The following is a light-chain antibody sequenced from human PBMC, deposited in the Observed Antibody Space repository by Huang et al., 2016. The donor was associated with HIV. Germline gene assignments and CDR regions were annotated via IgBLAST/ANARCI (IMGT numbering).Light chain of an antibody. J-gene: IGKJ4*01. Sequence: EIVMTQSPATLSVSPGERATLSCRASQSVSTYLAWYQQKTGQAPRHLIYGASTRATGIPARFSGSGSGTEFTLTISSLQSEDFAVYYCQQYNDWPPLTFGGGTRVEIK. CDR2: GAS. CDR1: QSVSTY. V-gene: IGKV3-15*01. CDR3: QQYNDWPPLT.